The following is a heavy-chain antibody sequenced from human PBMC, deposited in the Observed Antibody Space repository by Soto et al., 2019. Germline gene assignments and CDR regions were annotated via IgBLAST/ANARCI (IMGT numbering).Heavy chain of an antibody. J-gene: IGHJ4*02. CDR2: VYYSGST. V-gene: IGHV4-59*08. Sequence: SETLSLTCTVSGASISRYYWSWIRQPPGKGLEWIGYVYYSGSTNYNPSLKSRVTISVDTSKNQFSLKLSSVTAADTAVYYCARTFCISTSCHWDDYWGQGTLVTVPS. D-gene: IGHD2-2*01. CDR3: ARTFCISTSCHWDDY. CDR1: GASISRYY.